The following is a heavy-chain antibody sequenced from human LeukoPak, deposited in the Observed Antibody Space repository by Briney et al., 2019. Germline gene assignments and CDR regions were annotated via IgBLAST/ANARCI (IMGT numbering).Heavy chain of an antibody. CDR3: TRLPTAIDAFDI. CDR2: IYYSGST. J-gene: IGHJ3*02. Sequence: SETLSLTCTVSGGSISSTNHYWGWISQPPGKGLEWIGSIYYSGSTYYNPSLKSRVTISVDTSKNQFSLKLSSVTAADTAVYYCTRLPTAIDAFDIWGQGTMVTVSS. D-gene: IGHD2-2*01. V-gene: IGHV4-39*01. CDR1: GGSISSTNHY.